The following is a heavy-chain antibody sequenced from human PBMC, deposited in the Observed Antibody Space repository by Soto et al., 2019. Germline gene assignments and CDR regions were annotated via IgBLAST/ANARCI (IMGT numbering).Heavy chain of an antibody. V-gene: IGHV2-5*01. CDR1: GFSLTTSRVG. CDR2: IYWNDDK. J-gene: IGHJ4*02. CDR3: AHRLRWLAKFDY. D-gene: IGHD6-19*01. Sequence: SGPTLVNPTQTLTLTCTFSGFSLTTSRVGVGWIRQPPGKALEWLALIYWNDDKRYSPSLKSRLTITKDTSKNQVVLTMTNMDPVDTATYYCAHRLRWLAKFDYWGQGTLVTVSS.